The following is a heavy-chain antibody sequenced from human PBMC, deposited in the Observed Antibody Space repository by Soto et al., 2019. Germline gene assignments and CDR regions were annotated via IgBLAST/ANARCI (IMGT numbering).Heavy chain of an antibody. D-gene: IGHD3-10*01. Sequence: QVQLQESGPGLVKPSGTLSLTCAVSGGSISSSNWWSWVRQPPGKGLEWIGEIYHSGSTNYNPSLTGRVTISVDKSKNQFSLKLSSGPAADTAVYYCARGRLLWFGEDEQVLDVWGQGTTVTVSS. CDR1: GGSISSSNW. J-gene: IGHJ6*02. CDR2: IYHSGST. V-gene: IGHV4-4*02. CDR3: ARGRLLWFGEDEQVLDV.